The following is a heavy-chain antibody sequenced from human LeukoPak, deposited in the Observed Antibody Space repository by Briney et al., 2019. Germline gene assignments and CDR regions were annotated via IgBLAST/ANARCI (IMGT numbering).Heavy chain of an antibody. CDR3: ARGRYYGMDV. J-gene: IGHJ6*02. CDR1: GFTFSSYW. Sequence: PGGSLRLSCAASGFTFSSYWTHWVRQAPGKGLVWVSRINSDGSSTAYADSVKGRLTISRDNAKNTLYLQMNSLRAEDTAVYYCARGRYYGMDVWGQGTTVTVSS. V-gene: IGHV3-74*01. CDR2: INSDGSST.